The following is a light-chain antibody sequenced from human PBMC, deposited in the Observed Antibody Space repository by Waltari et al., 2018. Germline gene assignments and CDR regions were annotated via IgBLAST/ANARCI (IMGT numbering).Light chain of an antibody. J-gene: IGKJ1*01. CDR3: QQYRNLWT. Sequence: DIQMTQSPSTLSASVGDRVTITGRASTGLSNWLAWYQHKPGKAPKVLLYKASTLESGVPSRFSGSGAGTEFTLTISSLQPDDFATYYCQQYRNLWTFGQGTKVEIK. V-gene: IGKV1-5*03. CDR2: KAS. CDR1: TGLSNW.